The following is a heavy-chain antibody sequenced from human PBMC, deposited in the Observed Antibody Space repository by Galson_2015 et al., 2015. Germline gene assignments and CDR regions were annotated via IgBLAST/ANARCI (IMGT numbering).Heavy chain of an antibody. CDR2: SNSDGRDT. D-gene: IGHD3-10*01. J-gene: IGHJ4*02. Sequence: SLRLSCAASGFTFSSYWMHWVSRSNSDGRDTTYADSVKGRFTISRDNAKNTLYLQMNSLRAEDTAVYYCAKSVQGVFIYYFDYWGQGTLATVSS. CDR1: GFTFSSYW. V-gene: IGHV3-74*01. CDR3: AKSVQGVFIYYFDY.